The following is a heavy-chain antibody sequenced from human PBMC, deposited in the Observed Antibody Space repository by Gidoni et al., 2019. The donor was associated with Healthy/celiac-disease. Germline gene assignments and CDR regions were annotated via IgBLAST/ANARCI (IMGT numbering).Heavy chain of an antibody. V-gene: IGHV1-24*01. J-gene: IGHJ6*02. CDR2: FVPEDGET. CDR1: GYTPTELS. Sequence: QVQLVPSGAEVKKPGAYVKVSCKGSGYTPTELSMPWVRQAPGQGLEWMGGFVPEDGETIYAQKYQGRVTMTEDTSTDTAYMEMSSLRSEDTAVYYCATVHESYYYYGMDVWGQGTTVTVSS. CDR3: ATVHESYYYYGMDV.